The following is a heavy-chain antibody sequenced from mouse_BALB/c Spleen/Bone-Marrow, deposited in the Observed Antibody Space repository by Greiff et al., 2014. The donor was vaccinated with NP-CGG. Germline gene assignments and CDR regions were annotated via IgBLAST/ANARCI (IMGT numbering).Heavy chain of an antibody. CDR1: GFTFSAYS. CDR2: ISSGGHDT. CDR3: SKDGGYDYSYYFDY. J-gene: IGHJ2*01. D-gene: IGHD2-4*01. Sequence: VQLKESGGGLVKPGGSLKLSCAASGFTFSAYSMSWVRRTPEKRLEWVATISSGGHDTYYSESVKGRFTISRDNVKNTLYLQMDSLRSVDSAVYYCSKDGGYDYSYYFDYWGQGTTLTVSS. V-gene: IGHV5-6-4*01.